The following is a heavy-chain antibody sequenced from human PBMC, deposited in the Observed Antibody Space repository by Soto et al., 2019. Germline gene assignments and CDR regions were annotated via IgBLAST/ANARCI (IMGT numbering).Heavy chain of an antibody. Sequence: SETLSLTCTVSGGSISSYYWSWIRQPAGKGLEWIGRIYTSGSTNYNPSLKSRVNMSVDTSKNQFSLKLSSVTAADTAVYYCARALVFEYSSGWTRWFDPWGQGTLVTVSS. CDR3: ARALVFEYSSGWTRWFDP. CDR2: IYTSGST. CDR1: GGSISSYY. J-gene: IGHJ5*02. D-gene: IGHD6-19*01. V-gene: IGHV4-4*07.